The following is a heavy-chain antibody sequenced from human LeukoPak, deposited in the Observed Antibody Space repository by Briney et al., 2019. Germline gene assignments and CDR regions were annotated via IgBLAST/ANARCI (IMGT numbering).Heavy chain of an antibody. CDR2: INTSGST. CDR1: GGSISSYY. CDR3: ARDSPGGVVGATDYYYMDV. J-gene: IGHJ6*03. Sequence: SETLSLTCTVSGGSISSYYWSWIRQPAGKGLEWIGRINTSGSTNYNPSLKSRVTISVDKSKNQFSLELSSVTAADTAVYYCARDSPGGVVGATDYYYMDVWGKGTTVTVSS. V-gene: IGHV4-4*07. D-gene: IGHD1-26*01.